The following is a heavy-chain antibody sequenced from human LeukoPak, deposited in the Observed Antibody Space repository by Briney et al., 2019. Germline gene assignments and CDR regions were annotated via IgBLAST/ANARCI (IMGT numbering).Heavy chain of an antibody. CDR2: MNPNSGNT. V-gene: IGHV1-8*03. CDR1: GYTFNGHY. Sequence: ASVKVSCKASGYTFNGHYMHWVRQAPGQGLEWMGWMNPNSGNTGYAQKFQGRVTITRNTSISTAYMELSSLRSEDTAVYYCARVMSSWFDAFDIWGQGTMVTVSS. J-gene: IGHJ3*02. CDR3: ARVMSSWFDAFDI. D-gene: IGHD6-13*01.